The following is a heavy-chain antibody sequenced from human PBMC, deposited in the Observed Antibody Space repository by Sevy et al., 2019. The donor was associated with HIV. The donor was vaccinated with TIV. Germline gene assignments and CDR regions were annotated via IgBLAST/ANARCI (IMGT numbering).Heavy chain of an antibody. J-gene: IGHJ5*02. CDR2: INSDGSTT. D-gene: IGHD4-17*01. V-gene: IGHV3-74*01. CDR1: GFSFSRYF. CDR3: ARDTLGYGGNPNLDLDL. Sequence: GGSLRLSCAASGFSFSRYFMYWVRQAPGEGLVWVSRINSDGSTTNNADSVEGRFIVSRDNAKKTLYLELHSLRVEDTATYYCARDTLGYGGNPNLDLDLWGQGTLVTVSS.